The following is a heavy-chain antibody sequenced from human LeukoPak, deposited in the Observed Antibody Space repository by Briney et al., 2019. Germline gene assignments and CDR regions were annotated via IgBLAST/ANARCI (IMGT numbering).Heavy chain of an antibody. D-gene: IGHD2-8*02. Sequence: GGSLRLSCAASGFTLSSYSMNWVRQAPGKGLEWISYISSSRSSIYYADSVKGRFTISRDNAKNSLYLQMNSLGAEDTAVYYCARDLPGSAALDYWGQGTLVTVSS. CDR1: GFTLSSYS. V-gene: IGHV3-48*01. CDR3: ARDLPGSAALDY. J-gene: IGHJ4*02. CDR2: ISSSRSSI.